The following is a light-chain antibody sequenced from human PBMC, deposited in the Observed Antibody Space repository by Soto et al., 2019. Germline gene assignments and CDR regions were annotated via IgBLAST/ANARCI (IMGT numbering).Light chain of an antibody. CDR2: KAS. CDR1: QSISSW. Sequence: DIQMTQSPSTLSXFLGGXXXXXVXASQSISSWLAWYQQKPGKAPKLLIYKASSLESGVPSRFSGSGSGTEFTLTISSLQPVDFATYYCQQYTGYSQWTFGPGTKVDIK. V-gene: IGKV1-5*03. CDR3: QQYTGYSQWT. J-gene: IGKJ1*01.